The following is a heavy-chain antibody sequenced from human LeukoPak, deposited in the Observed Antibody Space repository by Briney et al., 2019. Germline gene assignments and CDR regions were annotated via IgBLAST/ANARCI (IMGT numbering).Heavy chain of an antibody. V-gene: IGHV4-34*01. D-gene: IGHD1-26*01. CDR3: ARVSPPNYYSGSYRWFDP. Sequence: PSETLSLTCAVYGGSFSGYYWSWIRQPPGKGLEWIGEINHSGSTNYNPSLKTRVTISVDTSKNQFSLKLSSVTAADTAVYYCARVSPPNYYSGSYRWFDPWGQGTLVTVSS. J-gene: IGHJ5*02. CDR1: GGSFSGYY. CDR2: INHSGST.